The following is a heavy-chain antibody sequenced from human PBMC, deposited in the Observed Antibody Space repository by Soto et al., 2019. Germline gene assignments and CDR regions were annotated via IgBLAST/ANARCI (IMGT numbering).Heavy chain of an antibody. V-gene: IGHV1-18*04. CDR3: ARDRYYYGSGSYYISWFDP. D-gene: IGHD3-10*01. CDR1: GYTFTTYG. Sequence: ASVKVSRKTSGYTFTTYGVSWVRQAPGQGLEWMGWISAYNGNTNYAQKLQGRVTMTTDTSTSTAYMELRGLRSDDTAVYYCARDRYYYGSGSYYISWFDPWGQGTLVTVSS. J-gene: IGHJ5*02. CDR2: ISAYNGNT.